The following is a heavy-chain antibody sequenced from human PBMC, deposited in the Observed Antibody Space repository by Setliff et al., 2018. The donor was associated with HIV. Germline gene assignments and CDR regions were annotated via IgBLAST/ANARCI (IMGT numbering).Heavy chain of an antibody. CDR1: GDSVSSRSYY. CDR3: AQLGMVDDFDY. Sequence: KTSETLSLTCTVSGDSVSSRSYYWSWIRQPPGKGLEWIGYTYYSGSTNYNPSLKSRVTISVDTSKNHFSLKLRSVTAADTAVYYCAQLGMVDDFDYWGQGTLVTVSS. V-gene: IGHV4-61*03. D-gene: IGHD1-1*01. J-gene: IGHJ4*02. CDR2: TYYSGST.